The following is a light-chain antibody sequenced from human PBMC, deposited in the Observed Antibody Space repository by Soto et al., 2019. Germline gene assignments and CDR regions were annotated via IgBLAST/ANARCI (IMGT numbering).Light chain of an antibody. Sequence: QSALAQPSSVSGSPGQSITISCTGTSTDVGGYNYVSWYQHHPGKGPKLIIYEVSNRPSGVSDRFSGSKSGNKASLIISNLEAEDESDYYCGSYTSTDTPFVFGPGTKLTVL. CDR2: EVS. CDR1: STDVGGYNY. CDR3: GSYTSTDTPFV. V-gene: IGLV2-14*01. J-gene: IGLJ1*01.